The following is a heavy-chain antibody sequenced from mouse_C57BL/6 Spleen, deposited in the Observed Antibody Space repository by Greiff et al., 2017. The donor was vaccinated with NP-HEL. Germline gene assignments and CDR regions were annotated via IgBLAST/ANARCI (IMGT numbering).Heavy chain of an antibody. V-gene: IGHV5-15*01. Sequence: EVQLVESGGGLVQPGGSLKLSCAASGFTFSDYGMAWVRQAPRKGPEWVAFISNLAYSIYYADTVTGRFTISRENAKNTLYLEMSSLRSEDTAMYYCARQGGKPWAWFAYWGQGTLVTVSA. J-gene: IGHJ3*01. CDR3: ARQGGKPWAWFAY. CDR2: ISNLAYSI. CDR1: GFTFSDYG.